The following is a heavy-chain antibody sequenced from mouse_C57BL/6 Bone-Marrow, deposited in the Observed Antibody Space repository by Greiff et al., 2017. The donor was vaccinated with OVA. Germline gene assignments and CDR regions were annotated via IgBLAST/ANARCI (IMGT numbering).Heavy chain of an antibody. V-gene: IGHV1-53*01. D-gene: IGHD1-1*01. CDR1: GYTFTSYW. Sequence: QVQLQQPGTELVKPGASVKLSCKASGYTFTSYWMHWVKQRPGQGLEWIGNINPSNGGTNYNEKFKSKATLTVDKSSSTAYMQLSSLTSEDSAVDYCARSVTVVADSDDYWGQGTTLTVS. CDR2: INPSNGGT. J-gene: IGHJ2*01. CDR3: ARSVTVVADSDDY.